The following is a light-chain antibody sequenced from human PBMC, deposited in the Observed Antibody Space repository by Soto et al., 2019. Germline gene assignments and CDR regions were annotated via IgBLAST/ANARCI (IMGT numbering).Light chain of an antibody. Sequence: EVVLTQSPGTPSLSPGERATLSCRASQSVSSSYLAWYQQKLGQAPRLLIYGASSRASGIPDRFSGSGSGTDFTLTISRLEPEDFAVYYCQQYGRSPLTFGPGTKVDIE. CDR3: QQYGRSPLT. CDR1: QSVSSSY. CDR2: GAS. J-gene: IGKJ3*01. V-gene: IGKV3-20*01.